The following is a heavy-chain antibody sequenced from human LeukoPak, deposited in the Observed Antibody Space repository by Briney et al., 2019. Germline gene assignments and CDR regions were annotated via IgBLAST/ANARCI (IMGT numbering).Heavy chain of an antibody. V-gene: IGHV3-48*01. CDR1: GFTFSSYS. J-gene: IGHJ4*02. CDR3: ARHWARHFDY. CDR2: ISSSSSTI. D-gene: IGHD7-27*01. Sequence: GGSLRLSCAASGFTFSSYSMNWVHQAPGKGLEWVSYISSSSSTIYYADSVKGRFTISRDNAKNSLYLQMNSLRAEDTAVYYCARHWARHFDYWGQGTLVAVS.